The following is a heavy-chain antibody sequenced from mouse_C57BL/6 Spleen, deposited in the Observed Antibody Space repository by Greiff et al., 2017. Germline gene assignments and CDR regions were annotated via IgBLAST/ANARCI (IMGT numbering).Heavy chain of an antibody. D-gene: IGHD2-5*01. CDR3: ARHYSTVYYYAMDY. Sequence: QVQLQQPGAELVRPGASVKLSCKASGYTFTSYWMHWVKQRPIQGLEWIGNIDPSDGGTHYNQKFKDKATLTADKSSSTAYMELSSLTSEDSAVYYYARHYSTVYYYAMDYWGQGTSVTVSS. J-gene: IGHJ4*01. CDR1: GYTFTSYW. CDR2: IDPSDGGT. V-gene: IGHV1-52*01.